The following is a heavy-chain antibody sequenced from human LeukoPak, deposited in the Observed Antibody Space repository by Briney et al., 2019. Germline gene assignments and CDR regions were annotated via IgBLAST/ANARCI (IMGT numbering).Heavy chain of an antibody. D-gene: IGHD6-6*01. J-gene: IGHJ4*02. CDR1: GGSMSTSNC. CDR2: IYHGGST. V-gene: IGHV4-4*02. CDR3: ARDRARLPHY. Sequence: PSETRSLTWAVAGGSMSTSNCWSGVRQPPGKGLEWIGEIYHGGSTNYNPSLKSRVTISVDKSKNQFSLKLSSVTAADTAVYYCARDRARLPHYWGQGTLVTVSS.